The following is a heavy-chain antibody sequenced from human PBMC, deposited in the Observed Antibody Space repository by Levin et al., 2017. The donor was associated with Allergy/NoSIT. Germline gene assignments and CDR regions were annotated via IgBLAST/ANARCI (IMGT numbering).Heavy chain of an antibody. CDR2: ISGSGAST. D-gene: IGHD1-26*01. CDR3: AKDWQWELLEPDY. V-gene: IGHV3-23*01. Sequence: HPGGSLRLSCAASGFTFSNYAMSWVRQAPGKGLEWVSAISGSGASTFYADSVRGRFTISRDNSKNTLYLQMNSLRPEDTAVYYCAKDWQWELLEPDYWGQGTLVTVSS. J-gene: IGHJ4*02. CDR1: GFTFSNYA.